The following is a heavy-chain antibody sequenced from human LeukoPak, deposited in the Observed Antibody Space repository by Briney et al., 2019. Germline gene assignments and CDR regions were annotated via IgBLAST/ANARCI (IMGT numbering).Heavy chain of an antibody. J-gene: IGHJ4*02. D-gene: IGHD5-12*01. CDR1: EFTFSTYA. V-gene: IGHV3-23*01. Sequence: GGSLRLSCAASEFTFSTYAMSWVRQAPGKGLEWVSVIGGSNGITFYVGSVKGRFTISRDNSKDTLYLHMNSLRAEDTAVYYCARNENSGWGYFDYWGQGTLVTVSS. CDR2: IGGSNGIT. CDR3: ARNENSGWGYFDY.